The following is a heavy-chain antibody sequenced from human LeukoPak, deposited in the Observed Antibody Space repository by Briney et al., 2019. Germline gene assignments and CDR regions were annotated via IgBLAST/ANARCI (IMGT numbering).Heavy chain of an antibody. CDR2: VYPGDSDT. V-gene: IGHV5-51*01. CDR1: GFHFTSYR. CDR3: ARLRPQDAFDI. Sequence: GASLQISCKGSGFHFTSYRIGWVRQMPGKGLEWMGIVYPGDSDTRYSPSSQGQVTISADKSISTAYLQWNSLKASDTAMYYCARLRPQDAFDIWGQGTMVSVSS. J-gene: IGHJ3*02.